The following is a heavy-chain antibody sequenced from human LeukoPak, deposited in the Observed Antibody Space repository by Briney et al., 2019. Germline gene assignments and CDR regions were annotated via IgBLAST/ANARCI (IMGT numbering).Heavy chain of an antibody. Sequence: QSGGSLRLSCAASGFTFNSYAMTWVRQAPGKGLEWVSAISGGGVNTYYADSVKGRFTISRDNSKNMLYLQMNSLRAEDTAVYYCAKTLGYSGYFSPWGQGTLVTVSS. CDR2: ISGGGVNT. J-gene: IGHJ5*02. V-gene: IGHV3-23*01. CDR3: AKTLGYSGYFSP. CDR1: GFTFNSYA. D-gene: IGHD3-22*01.